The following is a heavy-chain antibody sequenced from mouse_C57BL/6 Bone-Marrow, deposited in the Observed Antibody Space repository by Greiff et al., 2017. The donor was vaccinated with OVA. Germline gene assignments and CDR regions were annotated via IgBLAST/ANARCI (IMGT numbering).Heavy chain of an antibody. Sequence: EVKLVESGGGLVKPGGSLKLSCAASGFTFSDYGMHWVRQAPEKGLEWVAYISSGSSAIYYADTVKGRFTISRDNAKNTLFLQMTSLRSEDTAMYCCARPVRLRAMDYWGQGTSVTVSS. CDR3: ARPVRLRAMDY. CDR1: GFTFSDYG. CDR2: ISSGSSAI. V-gene: IGHV5-17*01. J-gene: IGHJ4*01. D-gene: IGHD1-2*01.